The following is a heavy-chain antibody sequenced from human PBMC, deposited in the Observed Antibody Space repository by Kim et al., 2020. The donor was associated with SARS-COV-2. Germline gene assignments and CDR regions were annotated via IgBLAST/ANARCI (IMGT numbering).Heavy chain of an antibody. CDR3: ARGLYYYDSSGYYRYYYYGMDV. D-gene: IGHD3-22*01. CDR1: GYTFTGYY. V-gene: IGHV1-2*02. CDR2: INPNSGGT. Sequence: ASVKVSCKASGYTFTGYYMHWVRQAPGQGLEWMGWINPNSGGTNYAQKFQGRVTMTRDTSISTAYMELSRLRSDDTAVYYCARGLYYYDSSGYYRYYYYGMDVWGQGTTVTVSS. J-gene: IGHJ6*02.